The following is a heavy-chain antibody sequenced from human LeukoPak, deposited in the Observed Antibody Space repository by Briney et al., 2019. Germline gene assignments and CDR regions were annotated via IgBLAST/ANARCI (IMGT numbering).Heavy chain of an antibody. D-gene: IGHD3-9*01. CDR1: GYTFTGYY. Sequence: ASVKVSCKASGYTFTGYYMHWVRQAPGQGLEWMGWINPNSGGTNYAQKFQGWVTMIRDTSISTAYMELSRLRSDDTAVYYCARGVSVLKSHQDFDYWGQGTLVTVSS. CDR3: ARGVSVLKSHQDFDY. J-gene: IGHJ4*02. CDR2: INPNSGGT. V-gene: IGHV1-2*04.